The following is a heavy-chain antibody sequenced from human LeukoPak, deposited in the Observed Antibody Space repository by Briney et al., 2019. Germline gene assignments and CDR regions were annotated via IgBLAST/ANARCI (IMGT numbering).Heavy chain of an antibody. CDR2: INQSGST. CDR3: AKGTVKPDPIVVVPAAIRVAQAFDS. CDR1: GASLSIND. V-gene: IGHV4-34*01. J-gene: IGHJ4*02. Sequence: PSETLSLTCGVSGASLSINDWNWIRQSPGKGLEWIGEINQSGSTNYNPSLKSRVTISIDTSKNQFSLRLRSVTAADTAVYYCAKGTVKPDPIVVVPAAIRVAQAFDSWGQGTQVTVSS. D-gene: IGHD2-2*01.